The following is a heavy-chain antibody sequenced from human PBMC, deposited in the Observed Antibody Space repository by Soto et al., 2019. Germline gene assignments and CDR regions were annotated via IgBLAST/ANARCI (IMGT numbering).Heavy chain of an antibody. CDR3: PRDPNTVVPEAAIYYYYGMDV. Sequence: GGSLRLSCAASGFTFSSYWMSWVRQAPGKGLEWVANIKQDGSEKYYVDSVKGRFTISRDNAKNSLYLQMNSLRAADTAVYYCPRDPNTVVPEAAIYYYYGMDVWGQGSTVTVSS. J-gene: IGHJ6*02. CDR2: IKQDGSEK. V-gene: IGHV3-7*04. CDR1: GFTFSSYW. D-gene: IGHD2-2*01.